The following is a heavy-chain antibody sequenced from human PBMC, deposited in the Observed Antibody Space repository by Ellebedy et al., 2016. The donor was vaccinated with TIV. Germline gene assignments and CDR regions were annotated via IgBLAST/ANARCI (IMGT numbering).Heavy chain of an antibody. CDR3: ARAKGCSGGGCYLFDY. V-gene: IGHV3-7*03. CDR1: GFTFSTYW. J-gene: IGHJ4*02. CDR2: IKEDGSDK. Sequence: PGGSLRLSCAASGFTFSTYWMSWVRQAPGKGLEWVTNIKEDGSDKYYVDSVKGRFTISRDNAKNSLYLQMNSLRVEDTALYYCARAKGCSGGGCYLFDYWGQGALVTVSS. D-gene: IGHD2-15*01.